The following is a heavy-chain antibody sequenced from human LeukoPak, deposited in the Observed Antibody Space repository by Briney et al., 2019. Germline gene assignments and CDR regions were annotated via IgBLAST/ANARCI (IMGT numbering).Heavy chain of an antibody. Sequence: GGSLRLSCAASGFTFSSYWMSWVRQAPGKGLEWVANIKQDGSEENYVDSVKGRFTISRDNAKNSLYLQMNSLRAEDTAVYYCARVRSGYDVNDYWGQGTLVTVSS. J-gene: IGHJ4*02. CDR1: GFTFSSYW. CDR3: ARVRSGYDVNDY. CDR2: IKQDGSEE. D-gene: IGHD5-12*01. V-gene: IGHV3-7*01.